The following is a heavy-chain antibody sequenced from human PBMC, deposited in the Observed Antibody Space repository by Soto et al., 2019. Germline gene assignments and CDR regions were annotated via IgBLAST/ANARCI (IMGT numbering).Heavy chain of an antibody. CDR1: GFTFSSYA. J-gene: IGHJ4*02. D-gene: IGHD6-19*01. V-gene: IGHV3-23*01. CDR3: AKDFSSGTSIAVAGTDY. CDR2: ISGSGGST. Sequence: PGGSLRLSCAASGFTFSSYAMSWVRQAPGKGLEWVSAISGSGGSTYYADSVKGRFTISRDNSKNTLYLQMNSLRAEDTAVYYCAKDFSSGTSIAVAGTDYWGQGTLVTVSS.